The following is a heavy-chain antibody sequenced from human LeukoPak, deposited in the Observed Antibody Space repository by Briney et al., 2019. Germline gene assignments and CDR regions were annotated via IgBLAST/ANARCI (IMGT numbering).Heavy chain of an antibody. D-gene: IGHD3-22*01. J-gene: IGHJ5*02. CDR1: GFTFSSYA. V-gene: IGHV3-23*01. CDR2: ISGSGGST. CDR3: AIPPDYYDSTRFDP. Sequence: GGSLTLSCAASGFTFSSYAMSWVRQSPGKGLEWVSAISGSGGSTYYADSVKGRFTVSRDNSKNTLYLQMNSLRAEDTAVYYCAIPPDYYDSTRFDPWGQGTLVTVSS.